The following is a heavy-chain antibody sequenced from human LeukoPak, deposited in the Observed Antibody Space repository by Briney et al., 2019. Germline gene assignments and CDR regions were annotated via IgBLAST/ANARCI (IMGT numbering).Heavy chain of an antibody. V-gene: IGHV1-3*01. Sequence: ASVKVSCKASGYTFTSYDINWVRQAPGQRLEWMGWIDAGNGNTKYSQEFQGRVTITRDTSASTAYMELSRLRSDDTAVYYCARGGLQTWYYYMDVWGKGTTVTVSS. CDR2: IDAGNGNT. CDR3: ARGGLQTWYYYMDV. CDR1: GYTFTSYD. J-gene: IGHJ6*03.